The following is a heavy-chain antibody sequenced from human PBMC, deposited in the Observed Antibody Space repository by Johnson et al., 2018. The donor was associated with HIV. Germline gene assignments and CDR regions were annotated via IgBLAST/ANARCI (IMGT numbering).Heavy chain of an antibody. V-gene: IGHV3-20*01. CDR3: ARGDGSGSTGAFDI. J-gene: IGHJ3*02. D-gene: IGHD3-10*01. CDR1: GFTFDDYG. Sequence: VQLVESGGGVVRPGGSLRLSCAASGFTFDDYGMSWVRQAPGKGLEWVSGINWNGGSIGYGDSVKGRLTISRDNAKNSLYLQMNSLRDEDTALYHCARGDGSGSTGAFDIWGQGTMVTVSS. CDR2: INWNGGSI.